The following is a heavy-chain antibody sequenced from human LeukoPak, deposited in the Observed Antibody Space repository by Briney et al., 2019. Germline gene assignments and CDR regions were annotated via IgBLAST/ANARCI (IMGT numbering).Heavy chain of an antibody. D-gene: IGHD2-2*01. CDR1: GGSISNYY. V-gene: IGHV4-59*01. J-gene: IGHJ5*02. Sequence: ETLSLTCTVSGGSISNYYWSWIRQPPRKGLEWIGYIYYSGSTNYSPSLKSRVTTSVDTSKNQFSLKLSSVTAADTAVYYCARGGSVVILPAARFDPWGQGTLVTVSS. CDR2: IYYSGST. CDR3: ARGGSVVILPAARFDP.